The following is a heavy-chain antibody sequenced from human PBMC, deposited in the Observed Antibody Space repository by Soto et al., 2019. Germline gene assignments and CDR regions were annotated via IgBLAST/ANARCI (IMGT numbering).Heavy chain of an antibody. V-gene: IGHV3-7*01. Sequence: EVQLVESGGGLVQPGGSLRLSCAASGFTFSNYWMSWVRQAPGKALEWVANIKQDGSEKNYVDSVKARFTTSRENAKNSLDLQMNRLRAEDTAVYYCASVAIWGQGTPVTVSS. D-gene: IGHD5-12*01. J-gene: IGHJ4*02. CDR1: GFTFSNYW. CDR3: ASVAI. CDR2: IKQDGSEK.